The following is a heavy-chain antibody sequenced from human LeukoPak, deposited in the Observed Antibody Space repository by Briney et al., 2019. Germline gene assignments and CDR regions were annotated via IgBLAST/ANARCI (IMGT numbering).Heavy chain of an antibody. D-gene: IGHD3-10*01. J-gene: IGHJ4*02. CDR1: GGSFSGYY. CDR3: ASDRIWFGESTNEY. V-gene: IGHV4-34*01. Sequence: SETLSLTCAVYGGSFSGYYWSWIRQPPGKGLEWIGGINHSGSTNYNPSLKSRVTISVDTSKNQFSLKLSSVTAADTAFYYCASDRIWFGESTNEYWGQGTLVTVSS. CDR2: INHSGST.